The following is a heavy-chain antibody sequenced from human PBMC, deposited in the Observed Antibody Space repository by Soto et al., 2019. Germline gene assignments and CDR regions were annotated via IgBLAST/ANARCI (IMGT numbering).Heavy chain of an antibody. D-gene: IGHD3-22*01. V-gene: IGHV3-15*07. J-gene: IGHJ4*02. Sequence: GGSLRLSCAVSGVTLTNVWMNWVRQAPGKGPEWVGRIKSKTDGGTTDYAAPVKGRITISRDHSKDTLYLHMNSLKTEDTAVYYCTTGLSNGYYNFDYWGQGTPVTVSS. CDR1: GVTLTNVW. CDR2: IKSKTDGGTT. CDR3: TTGLSNGYYNFDY.